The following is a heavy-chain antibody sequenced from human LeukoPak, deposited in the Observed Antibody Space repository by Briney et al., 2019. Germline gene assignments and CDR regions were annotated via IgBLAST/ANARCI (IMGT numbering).Heavy chain of an antibody. J-gene: IGHJ4*02. Sequence: GGSLRLSCAASGFTFTSYSMSWVRQAPGKGLEWVSGTSDRGDYTYYADSVKGRFTISRDSSKNTLFLQMNGLRAEDTALYFCAKDGPWRPAAEWGQGVLLTVSS. CDR1: GFTFTSYS. V-gene: IGHV3-23*01. CDR3: AKDGPWRPAAE. CDR2: TSDRGDYT. D-gene: IGHD2-2*01.